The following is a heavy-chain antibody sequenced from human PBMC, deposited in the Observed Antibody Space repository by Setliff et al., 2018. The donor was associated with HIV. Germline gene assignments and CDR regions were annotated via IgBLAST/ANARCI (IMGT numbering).Heavy chain of an antibody. CDR2: INHSGST. V-gene: IGHV4-39*07. CDR3: ARLTTTYYYDSSAYYHPV. D-gene: IGHD3-22*01. Sequence: SETLSLTCTVSGGSIRVDNYFWGWLRQTPGKGLEWIGEINHSGSTNYNPSLKCRVTISVDTSKNQFSLKLSSVTAADPAVFYCARLTTTYYYDSSAYYHPVWGQGTLVTVSS. J-gene: IGHJ4*02. CDR1: GGSIRVDNYF.